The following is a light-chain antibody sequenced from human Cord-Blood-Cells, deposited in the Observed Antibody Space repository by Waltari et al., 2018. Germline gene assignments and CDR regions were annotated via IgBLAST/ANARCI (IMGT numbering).Light chain of an antibody. V-gene: IGLV2-23*01. CDR2: EGS. CDR3: CSYAGSNWV. J-gene: IGLJ3*02. Sequence: QSALTQPASVSGSPGHSITISCTATSSDVGSYNLVSWYQQHPGKAPKLMIYEGSKRPSGVSNRFSGSKSGNTASLTISGLQAEDEADYYCCSYAGSNWVFGGGTKLTVL. CDR1: SSDVGSYNL.